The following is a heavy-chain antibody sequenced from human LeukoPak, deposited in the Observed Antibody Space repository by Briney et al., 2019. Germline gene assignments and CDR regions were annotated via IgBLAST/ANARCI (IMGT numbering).Heavy chain of an antibody. CDR2: IYYSGTT. CDR1: GDSISTTSYF. Sequence: SETLSLTCTVSGDSISTTSYFWAWIRQPPGGGLEWIASIYYSGTTCYKSSLKSRVTISIERTKNQFYLNLKSLTAADTAVYFCARVYSSTHNWFDTWGQGTKVTVSS. J-gene: IGHJ5*02. V-gene: IGHV4-39*07. CDR3: ARVYSSTHNWFDT. D-gene: IGHD2-2*01.